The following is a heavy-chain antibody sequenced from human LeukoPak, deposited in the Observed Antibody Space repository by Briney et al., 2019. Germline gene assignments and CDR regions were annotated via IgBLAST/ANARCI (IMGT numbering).Heavy chain of an antibody. CDR3: VKGIVVVTARAFDY. CDR2: ISSNGGST. Sequence: GGSLRLSCSASGFTFSSYAMHWVRQAPGKGLEYVSAISSNGGSTYYADSVKGRFTISRDNSKNTLYLQMSSLRPEDTGVYYCVKGIVVVTARAFDYWGQGTLVTVSS. V-gene: IGHV3-64D*06. CDR1: GFTFSSYA. J-gene: IGHJ4*02. D-gene: IGHD2-21*02.